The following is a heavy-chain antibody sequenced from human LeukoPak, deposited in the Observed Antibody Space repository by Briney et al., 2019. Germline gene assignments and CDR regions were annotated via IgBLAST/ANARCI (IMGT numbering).Heavy chain of an antibody. V-gene: IGHV4-59*08. J-gene: IGHJ3*02. D-gene: IGHD2-2*01. CDR3: ATNAGPAALDAIDI. CDR2: ISYRGST. Sequence: PSETLSLTCTVSGDSINRHYWSWIRQTPGTGLEWIGYISYRGSTNYNPSPKSRVTMSVDTSNNQFSLRLSSVTAADTAVYYCATNAGPAALDAIDIWGQGTIVIVSS. CDR1: GDSINRHY.